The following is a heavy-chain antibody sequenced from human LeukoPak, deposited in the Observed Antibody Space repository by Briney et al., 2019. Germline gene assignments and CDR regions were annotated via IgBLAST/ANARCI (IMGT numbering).Heavy chain of an antibody. CDR3: AKETGNSFDY. J-gene: IGHJ4*02. D-gene: IGHD7-27*01. V-gene: IGHV3-30*18. CDR1: GFTFSSYG. CDR2: ISYDGSNK. Sequence: GGSLRLSCSASGFTFSSYGMHWVRQAPGKGLEWGAVISYDGSNKYYADSVKGRFTISRDNSKNTLYLQMNSLRAEDTAVYYCAKETGNSFDYWGQGTLVTVSS.